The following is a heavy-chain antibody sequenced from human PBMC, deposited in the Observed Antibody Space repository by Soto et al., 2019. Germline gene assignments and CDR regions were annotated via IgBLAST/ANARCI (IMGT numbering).Heavy chain of an antibody. D-gene: IGHD3-9*01. CDR2: INKSGST. CDR1: GGSFSGYY. CDR3: ARLRRDFDLELSPFDY. V-gene: IGHV4-34*01. J-gene: IGHJ4*02. Sequence: QVQLQQWGAGLLKPSETLSLTCAVSGGSFSGYYWSWIRQPPRTGLVRSGEINKSGSTNYNPSLQIRVNTSGDTSNNQVSVYLSSVTAVDTAVDYGARLRRDFDLELSPFDYWGQRALVTGSS.